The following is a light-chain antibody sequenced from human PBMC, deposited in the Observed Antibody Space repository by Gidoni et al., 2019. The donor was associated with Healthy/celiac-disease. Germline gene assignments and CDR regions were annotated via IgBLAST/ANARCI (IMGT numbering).Light chain of an antibody. Sequence: QSALTQPASVSGSPGPSITISCTGTSSDVGGYNYVSWYQQHPGKAPILMIYDVSNRPSGVSNRFSGSKSGNTASLTISGLQAEDEAEYYCSSYTSSSTLVFGGGTKLTVL. CDR1: SSDVGGYNY. CDR3: SSYTSSSTLV. J-gene: IGLJ3*02. V-gene: IGLV2-14*03. CDR2: DVS.